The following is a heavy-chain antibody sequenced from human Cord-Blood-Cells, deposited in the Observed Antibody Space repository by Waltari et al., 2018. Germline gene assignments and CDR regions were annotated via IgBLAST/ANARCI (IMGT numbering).Heavy chain of an antibody. D-gene: IGHD6-19*01. Sequence: QLQLQESGPGLVKPSETLSLTCTVSGCSISSSSYYGGWIRQPPGKGLEWIGSIYYSGSTYYNPSLKSRVTISVDTSKNQFSLKLSSVTAADTAVYYCARLVAVAGLGPLDAFDIWGQGTMVTVSS. V-gene: IGHV4-39*01. CDR1: GCSISSSSYY. CDR2: IYYSGST. CDR3: ARLVAVAGLGPLDAFDI. J-gene: IGHJ3*02.